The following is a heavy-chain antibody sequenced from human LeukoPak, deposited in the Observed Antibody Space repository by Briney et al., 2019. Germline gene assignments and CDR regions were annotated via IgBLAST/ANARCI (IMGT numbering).Heavy chain of an antibody. Sequence: SETLSLTCTVSGGPISSYYWSWIRQPPGKGLEWIGYIYYSGSTNYNPSLKSRVTISVDTSKNQFSLKLSSVTAADTAVYYRARAGPRDGYNYPPFDYWGQGTLVTVSS. CDR2: IYYSGST. CDR3: ARAGPRDGYNYPPFDY. CDR1: GGPISSYY. D-gene: IGHD5-24*01. J-gene: IGHJ4*02. V-gene: IGHV4-59*01.